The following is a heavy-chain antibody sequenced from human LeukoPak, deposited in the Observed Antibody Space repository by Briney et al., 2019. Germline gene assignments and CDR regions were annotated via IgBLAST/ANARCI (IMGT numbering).Heavy chain of an antibody. CDR1: GGSISSSSYY. CDR2: IYYSGST. J-gene: IGHJ4*02. V-gene: IGHV4-39*01. Sequence: SETLSLTCTVSGGSISSSSYYWGWIRQPPGKGLEWIGTIYYSGSTYYNPSLKSRVTISVDTSKNQFSLKLSSVTAADTAVYYCASSYSCGWYVFDYWGQGTLVTVSS. CDR3: ASSYSCGWYVFDY. D-gene: IGHD6-19*01.